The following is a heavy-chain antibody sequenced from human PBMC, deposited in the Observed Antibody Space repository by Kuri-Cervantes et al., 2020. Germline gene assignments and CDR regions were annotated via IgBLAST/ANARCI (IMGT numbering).Heavy chain of an antibody. CDR3: ARGHYGLDI. V-gene: IGHV3-11*04. Sequence: GESLKISCSASGFTFGDYYMSWIRQAPGKGLEWVSYISSSGSTIYYADSVKGRFTISRDNAKNSLYLQMNNLRAEDTAVYFCARGHYGLDIWGQGTTVTVSS. CDR1: GFTFGDYY. J-gene: IGHJ6*02. CDR2: ISSSGSTI.